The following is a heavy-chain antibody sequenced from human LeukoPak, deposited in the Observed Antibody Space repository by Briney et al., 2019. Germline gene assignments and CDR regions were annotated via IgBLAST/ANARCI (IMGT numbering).Heavy chain of an antibody. Sequence: SVKVSCKASGGTFSSYAISWVRQAPGQGLEWMGRIIPILGIANYAQKFQGRVTITADKSTSTAYMELSSLRSEDTAVYYCARERNGYNILTGYFDYWGQGTLVTVSS. J-gene: IGHJ4*02. V-gene: IGHV1-69*04. CDR2: IIPILGIA. D-gene: IGHD3-9*01. CDR3: ARERNGYNILTGYFDY. CDR1: GGTFSSYA.